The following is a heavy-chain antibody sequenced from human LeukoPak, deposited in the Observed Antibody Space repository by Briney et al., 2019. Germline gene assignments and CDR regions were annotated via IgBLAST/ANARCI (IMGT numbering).Heavy chain of an antibody. D-gene: IGHD1-20*01. CDR2: IRPKTGET. Sequence: ASVKVSCKASGFTLIYHYMHWLRQTPGQGLEWMGWIRPKTGETHYAQNFQDRVTMTRDTSTATVSMELNRLRSGDTAFYYCARDHNCGSDYWGQGTPVTVSS. CDR1: GFTLIYHY. V-gene: IGHV1-2*02. CDR3: ARDHNCGSDY. J-gene: IGHJ4*02.